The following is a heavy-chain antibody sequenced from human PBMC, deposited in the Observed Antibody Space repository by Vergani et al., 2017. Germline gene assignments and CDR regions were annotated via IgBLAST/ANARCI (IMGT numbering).Heavy chain of an antibody. J-gene: IGHJ4*02. V-gene: IGHV4-31*01. CDR2: IYYSGST. CDR3: ASSPIVATYYFDY. D-gene: IGHD5-12*01. CDR1: GGSISGGGYY. Sequence: QVQLQESGPGLVKPAQTLSLTCTVSGGSISGGGYYWSWIRQHPGKGLEWIGYIYYSGSTYSNPSLKSPVTISVDTSKNQFSLKLSSVTATDTAVYYCASSPIVATYYFDYWGQGTLVTVSS.